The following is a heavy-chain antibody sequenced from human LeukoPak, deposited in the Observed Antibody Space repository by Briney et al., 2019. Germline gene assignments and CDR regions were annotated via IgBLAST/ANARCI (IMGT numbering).Heavy chain of an antibody. CDR2: INWDGGST. V-gene: IGHV3-43*01. J-gene: IGHJ4*01. CDR1: GFNLHDYT. D-gene: IGHD6-13*01. CDR3: AKDLGKVIAAAGTSGFDS. Sequence: GGSLRLSCAGSGFNLHDYTMHWVRQIPGKSLEWVSLINWDGGSTFYADSVKGRFTISRDTRKNFLYLQMISLRTEDTALYYCAKDLGKVIAAAGTSGFDSWGRGTLVTVSS.